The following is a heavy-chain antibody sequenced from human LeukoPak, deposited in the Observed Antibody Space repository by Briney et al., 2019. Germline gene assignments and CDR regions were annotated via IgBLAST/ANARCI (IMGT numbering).Heavy chain of an antibody. CDR2: ISGSGGST. CDR1: GFTFSSYA. J-gene: IGHJ4*02. D-gene: IGHD6-19*01. CDR3: AKDLLSSGWLTYFDY. Sequence: GGSLRLSYTASGFTFSSYAMSWVRQAPGKGLEWVSAISGSGGSTYYADSVKGRFTISRDNSKNTLYLQMNSLRAEDTAVYYCAKDLLSSGWLTYFDYWGQGTLVTVSS. V-gene: IGHV3-23*01.